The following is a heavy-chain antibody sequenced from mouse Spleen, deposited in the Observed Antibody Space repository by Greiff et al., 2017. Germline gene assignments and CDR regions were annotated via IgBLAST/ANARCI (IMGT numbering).Heavy chain of an antibody. V-gene: IGHV1-19*01. J-gene: IGHJ2*01. D-gene: IGHD6-1*01. Sequence: DVQLVESGPVLVKPGASVKMSCKASGYTFTDYYMNWVKQSHGKSLEWIGVINPYNGGTSYNQKFKGKATLTVDKSSSTAYMELNSLTSEDSAVYYCARELASGTGFDYWGQGTTLTVSS. CDR2: INPYNGGT. CDR3: ARELASGTGFDY. CDR1: GYTFTDYY.